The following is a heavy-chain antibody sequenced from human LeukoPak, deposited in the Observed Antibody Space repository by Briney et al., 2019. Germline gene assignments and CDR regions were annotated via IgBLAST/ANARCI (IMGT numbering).Heavy chain of an antibody. J-gene: IGHJ3*02. CDR1: GFTFSSYG. Sequence: GGSLRLSCAASGFTFSSYGMHWVRQAPGKGLEWVAFIRYDGSNKYYADSVKGRFTISRDNSKNTLYLQMNSLRAEDTAVYYCAGLTGDPAGADAFDIWGQGTMVTVSS. CDR3: AGLTGDPAGADAFDI. V-gene: IGHV3-30*02. D-gene: IGHD7-27*01. CDR2: IRYDGSNK.